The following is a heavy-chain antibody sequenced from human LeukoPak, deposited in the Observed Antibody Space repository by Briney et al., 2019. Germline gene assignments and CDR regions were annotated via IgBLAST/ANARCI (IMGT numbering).Heavy chain of an antibody. CDR1: GGSISSYY. V-gene: IGHV4-59*12. J-gene: IGHJ6*02. Sequence: PSETLSLTCTVSGGSISSYYWSWIRQPPGKGLEWIGYIYYSGSTNYNPSLKSRVTISVDTSKNQFSLKLSSVTAADTAVYYCASNNFYYYYYGMDVWGQGTTVTVSS. CDR2: IYYSGST. CDR3: ASNNFYYYYYGMDV. D-gene: IGHD1-20*01.